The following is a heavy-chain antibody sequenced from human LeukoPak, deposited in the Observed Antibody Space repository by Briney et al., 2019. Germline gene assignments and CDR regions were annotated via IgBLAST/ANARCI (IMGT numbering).Heavy chain of an antibody. CDR2: INHSGST. D-gene: IGHD6-13*01. J-gene: IGHJ4*02. V-gene: IGHV4-34*01. Sequence: SETLSLTCAVYGGSFSGYYWSWIRQPPGKGLEWIGEINHSGSTNYNPSLKSRVTISVDTSKNQFSLKLSSVTAADTAVYYCVGAAGNYYFDYWGQGTLVTVSS. CDR3: VGAAGNYYFDY. CDR1: GGSFSGYY.